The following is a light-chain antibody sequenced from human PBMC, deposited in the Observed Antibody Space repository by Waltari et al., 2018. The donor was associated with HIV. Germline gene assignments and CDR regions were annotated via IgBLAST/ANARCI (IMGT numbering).Light chain of an antibody. V-gene: IGLV1-51*01. CDR3: GTWDYSLSTNI. CDR2: DDY. J-gene: IGLJ2*01. CDR1: SSYIWNQH. Sequence: QSLFTQPPSVSAAPGQTVTTSCPGSSSYIWNQHVSWYQQLPGTAPKLLIYDDYKRPSGIPDRFSGSKSATSATLAITELQTGDEALYYCGTWDYSLSTNIFGGGTKLTVL.